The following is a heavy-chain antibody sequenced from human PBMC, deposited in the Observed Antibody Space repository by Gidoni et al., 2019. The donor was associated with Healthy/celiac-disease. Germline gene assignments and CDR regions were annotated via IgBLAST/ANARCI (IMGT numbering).Heavy chain of an antibody. J-gene: IGHJ6*02. CDR1: GGSISSSSYY. CDR3: ASGLYDYVWGSYRNRGDYYGMDV. D-gene: IGHD3-16*02. CDR2: IYYSGST. V-gene: IGHV4-39*01. Sequence: QLQLQESGPGLVKPSETLSLTCTVSGGSISSSSYYWGLIRQPPGKGLEWIGSIYYSGSTYYNPSLKSRVTISVDTSKNQFSLKLSSVTAADTAVYYCASGLYDYVWGSYRNRGDYYGMDVWGQGTTVTVSS.